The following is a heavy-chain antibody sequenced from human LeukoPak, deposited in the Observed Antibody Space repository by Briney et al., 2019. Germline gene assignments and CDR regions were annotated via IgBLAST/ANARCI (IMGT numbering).Heavy chain of an antibody. Sequence: GGSLRLSGVTKSTHVSSSVMSWARQAPGKGMEWVSAISGSGGGTYYADSVKGRFTISRDNSKNTLYLQSNSPRAEDTAVYYCARRGAAGTYYFDYWGQGTLVTVSS. D-gene: IGHD6-13*01. CDR1: STHVSSSV. CDR3: ARRGAAGTYYFDY. J-gene: IGHJ4*02. CDR2: ISGSGGGT. V-gene: IGHV3-23*01.